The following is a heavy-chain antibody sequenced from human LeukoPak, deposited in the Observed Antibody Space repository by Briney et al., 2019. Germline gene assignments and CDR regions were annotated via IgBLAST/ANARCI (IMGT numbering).Heavy chain of an antibody. J-gene: IGHJ3*02. CDR3: ARDCSGGSCYDAFDI. V-gene: IGHV3-20*04. CDR2: INWNGGST. CDR1: GFTFSTYW. D-gene: IGHD2-15*01. Sequence: GGSLRLSRAASGFTFSTYWMSWVRQAPGKGLEWVSGINWNGGSTGYADSVKGRFTISRDNAKNSLYLQMNSLRAEDTALYYCARDCSGGSCYDAFDIWGQGTMVTVSS.